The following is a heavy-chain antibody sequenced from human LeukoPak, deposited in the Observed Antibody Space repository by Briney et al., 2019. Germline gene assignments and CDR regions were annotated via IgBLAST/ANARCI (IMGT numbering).Heavy chain of an antibody. CDR1: TSR. J-gene: IGHJ5*01. CDR3: ARDLWNFYDDSGYYRDFDS. V-gene: IGHV1-18*01. D-gene: IGHD3-22*01. CDR2: IGSYGGDT. Sequence: ASGKVSCKATSRISWVRQAPGQGLEWMGWIGSYGGDTYYAQKFQGRVTVTTDTSTSTVYMELRSLRSDDTAVYYCARDLWNFYDDSGYYRDFDSWGQGTLVTVSS.